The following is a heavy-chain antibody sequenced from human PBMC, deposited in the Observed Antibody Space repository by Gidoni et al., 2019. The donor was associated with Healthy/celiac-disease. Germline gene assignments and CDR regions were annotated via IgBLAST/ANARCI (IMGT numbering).Heavy chain of an antibody. CDR2: ISGSGGST. Sequence: EVQLLESGGGLVQPGGSLRLSCAASGFTFISYAMSWVRQAPGKGLEWVSAISGSGGSTYYADSVKGRFTISRDNSKNTLYLQMNSLRAEDTAVYYCAKDRSGAIAAAGTGYFDYWGQGTLVTVSS. V-gene: IGHV3-23*01. J-gene: IGHJ4*02. CDR1: GFTFISYA. D-gene: IGHD6-13*01. CDR3: AKDRSGAIAAAGTGYFDY.